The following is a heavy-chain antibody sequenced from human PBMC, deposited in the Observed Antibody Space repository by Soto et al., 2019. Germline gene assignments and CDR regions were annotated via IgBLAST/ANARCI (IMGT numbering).Heavy chain of an antibody. D-gene: IGHD5-18*01. CDR3: ARVGGYSYGYGGFDY. Sequence: QVQLVQSGAEVKKPGSSVKVSCKASGSTFSSYAISWVRQAPGQGLEWMGGIIPIFGTANYAQKFQGRVTITADESTSTADMELSSLRSEDTAVYYCARVGGYSYGYGGFDYWGQGTLVTVSS. CDR2: IIPIFGTA. V-gene: IGHV1-69*01. J-gene: IGHJ4*02. CDR1: GSTFSSYA.